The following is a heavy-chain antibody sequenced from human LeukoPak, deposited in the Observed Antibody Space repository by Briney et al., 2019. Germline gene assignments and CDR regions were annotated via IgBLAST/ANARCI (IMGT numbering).Heavy chain of an antibody. J-gene: IGHJ4*02. CDR1: GYTFNSHG. D-gene: IGHD2-2*01. Sequence: ASVKVSCKASGYTFNSHGISWVRQAPGQGLEWMGGIIPIFGTANYAQKFQGRVTITADESTSTAYMELSSLRSEDTAVYYCARRSGYCSSTSCPDWNYWGQGTLVTVSS. CDR3: ARRSGYCSSTSCPDWNY. V-gene: IGHV1-69*13. CDR2: IIPIFGTA.